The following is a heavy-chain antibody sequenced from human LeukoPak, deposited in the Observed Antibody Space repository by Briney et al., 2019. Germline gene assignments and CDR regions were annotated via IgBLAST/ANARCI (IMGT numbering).Heavy chain of an antibody. CDR1: GGSFSGYY. CDR2: INHSGST. J-gene: IGHJ6*02. V-gene: IGHV4-34*01. Sequence: PSETLSLTCAVYGGSFSGYYWSWIRQPPGKGLEWIGEINHSGSTNYNPSLKSRVTISVDTSKNQFSLKLSSVTAADTAVYYCARQRAAAGRRMDVWGQGTTVTVSS. CDR3: ARQRAAAGRRMDV. D-gene: IGHD6-13*01.